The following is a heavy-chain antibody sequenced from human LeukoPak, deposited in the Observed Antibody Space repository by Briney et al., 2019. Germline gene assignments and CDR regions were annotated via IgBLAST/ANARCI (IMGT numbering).Heavy chain of an antibody. CDR2: IYYSGST. D-gene: IGHD1-26*01. CDR3: ARSSLYSGSYAHDY. CDR1: GGSISSGGYY. V-gene: IGHV4-31*03. Sequence: TASQTLSLTCTVSGGSISSGGYYWSWIRQHPGKGLEWIGYIYYSGSTHYNPSLKSRVTISVDTSKNQFSLKLSSVTAADTALYYCARSSLYSGSYAHDYWGQGTLVTVSS. J-gene: IGHJ4*02.